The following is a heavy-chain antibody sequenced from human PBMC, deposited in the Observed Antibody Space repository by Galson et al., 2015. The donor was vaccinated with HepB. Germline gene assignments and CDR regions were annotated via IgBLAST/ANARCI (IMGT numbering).Heavy chain of an antibody. D-gene: IGHD3-16*01. Sequence: SLRISFSASGFTPRSYWIPWGRPASGEGLVWVSRINRDGTTINYADSVRGRFTISRDHAKNTLYLQMNSLTADDTAVYYCAKDFGGPEDSWGQGTLVTVSS. V-gene: IGHV3-74*01. CDR3: AKDFGGPEDS. J-gene: IGHJ4*02. CDR1: GFTPRSYW. CDR2: INRDGTTI.